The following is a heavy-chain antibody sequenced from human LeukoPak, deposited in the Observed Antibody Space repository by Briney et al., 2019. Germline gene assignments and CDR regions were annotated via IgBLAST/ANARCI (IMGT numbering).Heavy chain of an antibody. J-gene: IGHJ4*02. D-gene: IGHD3-10*01. CDR2: INPNSGGT. Sequence: ASVKVSCKASGYTFTGYYMHWVRQAPGQGLEWMGWINPNSGGTNYAQKFQGRATMTRDTSISTAYMELSRLRSDDTAVYYCARDSSYGSGSYHYDYWGQGTLVTVSS. V-gene: IGHV1-2*02. CDR1: GYTFTGYY. CDR3: ARDSSYGSGSYHYDY.